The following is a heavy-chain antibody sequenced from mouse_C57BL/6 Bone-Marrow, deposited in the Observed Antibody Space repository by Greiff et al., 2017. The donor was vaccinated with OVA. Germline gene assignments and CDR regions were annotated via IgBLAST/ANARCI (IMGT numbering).Heavy chain of an antibody. J-gene: IGHJ4*01. D-gene: IGHD3-3*01. CDR2: IDPSDSYT. V-gene: IGHV1-59*01. CDR3: ARSLSLGYAMDY. Sequence: VQLQQPGAELVRPGTSVKLSCKASGYTFTSYWMHWVKQRPGQGLEWIGVIDPSDSYTNYNQKFKGKATLTVDTSSSTAYMQLSSLTSEDAAVYYCARSLSLGYAMDYWGQGTSVTVSS. CDR1: GYTFTSYW.